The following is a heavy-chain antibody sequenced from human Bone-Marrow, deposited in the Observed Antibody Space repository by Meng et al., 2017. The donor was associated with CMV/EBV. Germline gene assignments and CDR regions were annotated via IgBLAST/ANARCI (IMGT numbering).Heavy chain of an antibody. J-gene: IGHJ3*01. D-gene: IGHD1-14*01. CDR2: IYHSVNT. CDR1: GGSISSYY. Sequence: SETLSLTCTFSGGSISSYYWGWVRQPPGKGLAWIGSIYHSVNTYYNPSLKSRVTISVDTSRNQFSLKVSAVTAADTAVYYCARNQAPEDTVALWGQGTMVTVSS. V-gene: IGHV4-38-2*02. CDR3: ARNQAPEDTVAL.